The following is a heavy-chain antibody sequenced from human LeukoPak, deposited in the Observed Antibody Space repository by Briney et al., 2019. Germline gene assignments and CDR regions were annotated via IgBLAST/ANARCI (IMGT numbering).Heavy chain of an antibody. CDR3: ARVKSITIFGVGNFDY. CDR2: IFPGDSET. J-gene: IGHJ4*02. V-gene: IGHV5-51*01. D-gene: IGHD3-3*01. CDR1: GYSFTSYW. Sequence: GESLKISCKGSGYSFTSYWIGWVRQMPGKGLEWMGIIFPGDSETRYSPSFQGQVTISADKSISTAYLQWSSLKASDTAMYYCARVKSITIFGVGNFDYWGQGTLVTVSS.